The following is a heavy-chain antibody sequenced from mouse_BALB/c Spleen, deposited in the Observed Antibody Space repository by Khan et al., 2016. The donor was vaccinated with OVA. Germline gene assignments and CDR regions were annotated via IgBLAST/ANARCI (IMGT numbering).Heavy chain of an antibody. CDR2: IHYSGST. CDR3: ARRSV. V-gene: IGHV3-2*02. Sequence: VQLKQSGPGLVKPSQSLTLTCTVTGYSITSDYAWNWIRKFPGSKLEWMGYIHYSGSTSYNPSLKSRISIPRDTSKNQFFLQLNSVTTEDTATYYCARRSVWGAGTTVTVSS. J-gene: IGHJ1*01. CDR1: GYSITSDYA.